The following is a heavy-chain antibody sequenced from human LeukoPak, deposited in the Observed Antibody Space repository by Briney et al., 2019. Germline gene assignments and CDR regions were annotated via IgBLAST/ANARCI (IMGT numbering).Heavy chain of an antibody. CDR1: VGSFSTYY. Sequence: PSGTLSLTRTVSVGSFSTYYWSWIRQPPGKGLEWIGDIYYSGSTDYNPSLQSRVTMSLDTSKTPFSLNLSSVTAADTALYYCAIAVITFGAPVAKGFDCWGRGTLVTVSS. CDR3: AIAVITFGAPVAKGFDC. J-gene: IGHJ4*02. CDR2: IYYSGST. V-gene: IGHV4-59*01. D-gene: IGHD3-16*01.